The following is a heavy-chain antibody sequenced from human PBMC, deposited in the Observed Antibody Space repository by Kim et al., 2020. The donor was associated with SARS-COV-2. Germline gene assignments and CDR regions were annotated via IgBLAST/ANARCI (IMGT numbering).Heavy chain of an antibody. J-gene: IGHJ5*02. D-gene: IGHD2-15*01. Sequence: GGSLRLSCAASGFTFSTYAMSWVRQAPGKGLEWVSIISASSGDTYYADSVKGRFTISRDNSRNTLYLQMDSLRAEDTAVYYCAKLSDAVGPMSGGRGTLAAAWGQGILVTVSS. CDR1: GFTFSTYA. CDR2: ISASSGDT. V-gene: IGHV3-23*01. CDR3: AKLSDAVGPMSGGRGTLAAA.